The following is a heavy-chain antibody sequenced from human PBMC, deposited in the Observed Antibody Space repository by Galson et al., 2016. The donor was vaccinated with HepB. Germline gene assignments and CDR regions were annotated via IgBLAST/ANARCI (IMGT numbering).Heavy chain of an antibody. J-gene: IGHJ4*02. V-gene: IGHV3-74*01. CDR2: INSDGSHT. Sequence: SLRLSCAASGFTFSSYWMHWVRQAPGKGLVWVSRINSDGSHTACADSVKGRFTISRDNAKNTLYLQMNSLRAADTAVFYCANDPEYSAPPNCWGQGTLVIVSS. CDR1: GFTFSSYW. D-gene: IGHD5-12*01. CDR3: ANDPEYSAPPNC.